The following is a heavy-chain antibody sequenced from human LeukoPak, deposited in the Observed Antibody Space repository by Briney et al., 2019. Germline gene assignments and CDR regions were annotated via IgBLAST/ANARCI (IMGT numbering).Heavy chain of an antibody. CDR2: ISWNSGSI. V-gene: IGHV3-9*01. D-gene: IGHD3-9*01. CDR3: AKSENYDILTGYSQQFDY. J-gene: IGHJ4*02. Sequence: GGSLRLSCAASGFTFDDYAMHWVRQAPGKGLEWVSGISWNSGSIGYADSVKGRFTISRDNAKNSLYLQMNSLRAEDTALYYCAKSENYDILTGYSQQFDYWGQGTLVTVSS. CDR1: GFTFDDYA.